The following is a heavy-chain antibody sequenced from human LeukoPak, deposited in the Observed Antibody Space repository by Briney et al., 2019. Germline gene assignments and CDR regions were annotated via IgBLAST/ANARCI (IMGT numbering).Heavy chain of an antibody. CDR3: ARAYCSSTSCYTGGVYYFDY. D-gene: IGHD2-2*01. CDR2: IYYSGST. V-gene: IGHV4-59*12. J-gene: IGHJ4*02. Sequence: SETLSLTCTVSGGSISSYYWSWIRQPPGKGLEWIGYIYYSGSTNYNPSLKSRVTISVDRSKNQFSLKLSSVTAADTAVYYCARAYCSSTSCYTGGVYYFDYWGQGTLVTVSS. CDR1: GGSISSYY.